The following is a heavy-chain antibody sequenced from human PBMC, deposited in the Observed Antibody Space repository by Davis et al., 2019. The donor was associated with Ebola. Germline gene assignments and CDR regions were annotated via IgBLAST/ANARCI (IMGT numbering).Heavy chain of an antibody. D-gene: IGHD3-9*01. CDR2: ISGSGGTT. CDR1: VITFSSYA. V-gene: IGHV3-23*01. CDR3: AREGKYYDTFYGMDV. J-gene: IGHJ6*04. Sequence: GESLKISCADSVITFSSYAMTRVRQAPGKGLEWVSAISGSGGTTYYAGSVKGRFTVSRDNSKDTLYLQMNSLRAEDTAVYYCAREGKYYDTFYGMDVWGKGTTVTVSS.